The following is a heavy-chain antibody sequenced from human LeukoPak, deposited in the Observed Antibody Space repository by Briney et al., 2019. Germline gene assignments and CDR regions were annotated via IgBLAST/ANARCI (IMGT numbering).Heavy chain of an antibody. V-gene: IGHV4-39*07. Sequence: PSETLSLTCTVSGGSISSSSYYWGWIRQPPGKGLEWIGEINHSGSTNYNPSLKSRVTISVDTSKNQFSLKLSSVTAADTAVYYCARRGDFWSGYYTLALDIWGQGTMVTVSS. CDR1: GGSISSSSYY. D-gene: IGHD3-3*01. CDR3: ARRGDFWSGYYTLALDI. CDR2: INHSGST. J-gene: IGHJ3*02.